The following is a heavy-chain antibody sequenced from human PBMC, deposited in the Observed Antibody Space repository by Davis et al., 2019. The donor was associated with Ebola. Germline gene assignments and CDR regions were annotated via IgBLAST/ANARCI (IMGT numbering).Heavy chain of an antibody. CDR1: GFTFSNYA. CDR2: ITGSGCSR. Sequence: GGSLRLSCAASGFTFSNYAMSWVRQAPGTALASVSSITGSGCSRYHADSVKGRFTISRDNSENTLHLQMNSLRADDTAVYYCAKSTMIVGDWDFDYWGQGTLVTVSS. CDR3: AKSTMIVGDWDFDY. V-gene: IGHV3-23*01. J-gene: IGHJ4*02. D-gene: IGHD3-22*01.